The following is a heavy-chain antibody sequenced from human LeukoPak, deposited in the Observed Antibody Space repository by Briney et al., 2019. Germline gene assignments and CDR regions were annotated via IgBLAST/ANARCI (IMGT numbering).Heavy chain of an antibody. CDR1: GFTFSSYS. J-gene: IGHJ4*02. D-gene: IGHD3-22*01. CDR3: ARTSYYYDSSGYYFDY. Sequence: PGGSLRLSCAASGFTFSSYSMNWVRQAPGKGLEWVSSISSSSSYIYYADSVKGRFTISRDNAKYSLYLQMNSLRAEDTAVYYCARTSYYYDSSGYYFDYWGQGTLVTVSS. V-gene: IGHV3-21*01. CDR2: ISSSSSYI.